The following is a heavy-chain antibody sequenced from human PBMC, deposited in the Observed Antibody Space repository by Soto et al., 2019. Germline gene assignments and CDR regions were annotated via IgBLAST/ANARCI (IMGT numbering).Heavy chain of an antibody. Sequence: EVQLVESGGGLVQPGGSLRLSCAASGFTLSNYWMHWVRQAPGKGLVWLSRIINDGSSTDYADSVKGRFTISRDNAKNTLYLQMNSLRVEDTAVYYCARDDFGSGNHWGQGTLVTVSS. J-gene: IGHJ5*02. V-gene: IGHV3-74*01. D-gene: IGHD3-10*01. CDR2: IINDGSST. CDR1: GFTLSNYW. CDR3: ARDDFGSGNH.